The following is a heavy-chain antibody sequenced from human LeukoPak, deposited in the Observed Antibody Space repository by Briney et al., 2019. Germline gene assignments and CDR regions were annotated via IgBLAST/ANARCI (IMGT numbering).Heavy chain of an antibody. Sequence: TLPLTCTVSGDSVSSGRYYWRWIRQPAGKRLEWIGRCYISGSTTYNPSLKSRVTISVDTSKNQFSLKLNSVTAADTAVYYCARERISAVGYFYYYMDLWGKGTTVTVSS. CDR3: ARERISAVGYFYYYMDL. CDR2: CYISGST. J-gene: IGHJ6*03. CDR1: GDSVSSGRYY. V-gene: IGHV4-61*02. D-gene: IGHD6-25*01.